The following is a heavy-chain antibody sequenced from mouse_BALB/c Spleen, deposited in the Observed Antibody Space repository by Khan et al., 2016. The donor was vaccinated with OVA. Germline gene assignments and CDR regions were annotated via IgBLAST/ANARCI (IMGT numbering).Heavy chain of an antibody. Sequence: EVQLQESGPGLVKPSQSLSLICTVTGYSITSDYAWNWIRQFPGNKLEWMGYISSTGSTSYNTSLKSRISITRDTSKNQFFLQLKSVTTEDTATYYCARSLYYSYGYALDCWGRGTSVTVSS. V-gene: IGHV3-2*02. D-gene: IGHD2-14*01. CDR2: ISSTGST. CDR3: ARSLYYSYGYALDC. J-gene: IGHJ4*01. CDR1: GYSITSDYA.